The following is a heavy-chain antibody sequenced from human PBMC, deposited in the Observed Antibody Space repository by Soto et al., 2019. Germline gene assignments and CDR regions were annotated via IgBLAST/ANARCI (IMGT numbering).Heavy chain of an antibody. J-gene: IGHJ3*02. D-gene: IGHD2-2*01. V-gene: IGHV3-30-3*01. CDR1: GFTFSSYA. CDR2: ISYDGSNK. CDR3: ARDSSYVPQTQYDAFDI. Sequence: QVQLVESGGGVVQPGRSLRLSCAASGFTFSSYAMHWVRQAPGKGLEWVAVISYDGSNKYYADSVKGRFTISRDNSKNXXYLQMNSLRAEDTAVYYCARDSSYVPQTQYDAFDIWGQGTMVTVSS.